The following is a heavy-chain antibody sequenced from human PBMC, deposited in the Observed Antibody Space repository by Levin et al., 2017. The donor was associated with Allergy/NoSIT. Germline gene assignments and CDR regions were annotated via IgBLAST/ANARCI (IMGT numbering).Heavy chain of an antibody. D-gene: IGHD4-11*01. Sequence: SQTLSLTCSVSGGSIGSSSSYWGWIRQPPGKGLQWIASIYYSGSTYYNPSLKSRLTISGDTSKNQFSLKLTSVTAADTAVYYCARRFAASSNWDFDYWGQGTLVTVSS. CDR1: GGSIGSSSSY. CDR3: ARRFAASSNWDFDY. V-gene: IGHV4-39*01. J-gene: IGHJ4*02. CDR2: IYYSGST.